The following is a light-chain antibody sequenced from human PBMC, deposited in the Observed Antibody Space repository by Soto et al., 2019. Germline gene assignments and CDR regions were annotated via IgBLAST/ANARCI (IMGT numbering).Light chain of an antibody. CDR1: QSMNDW. CDR2: DAS. Sequence: DIQMTQSPSTLSASVGDRVTITCRASQSMNDWLAWYQQKPGKAPKVLIYDASRLQSGVPSRFSGSGSGTEFTLTIDSLQPDDVAIYYCLRYNAFSQTFGQGTKVEI. CDR3: LRYNAFSQT. V-gene: IGKV1-5*01. J-gene: IGKJ1*01.